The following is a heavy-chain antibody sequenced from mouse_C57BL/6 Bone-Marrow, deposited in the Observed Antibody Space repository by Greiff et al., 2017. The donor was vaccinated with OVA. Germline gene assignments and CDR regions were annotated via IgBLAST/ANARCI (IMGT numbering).Heavy chain of an antibody. D-gene: IGHD4-1*01. CDR1: GYTFTSYG. Sequence: QVQLQQSGAELARPGASVKLSCKASGYTFTSYGISWVKQRTGQGLEWIGEIYPRSGNTYYNEKFKGKATLTADKSSTTAYMELRSLTSEDSAVYFCARMETGTDYFDYWGQGTTLTVSS. J-gene: IGHJ2*01. CDR3: ARMETGTDYFDY. CDR2: IYPRSGNT. V-gene: IGHV1-81*01.